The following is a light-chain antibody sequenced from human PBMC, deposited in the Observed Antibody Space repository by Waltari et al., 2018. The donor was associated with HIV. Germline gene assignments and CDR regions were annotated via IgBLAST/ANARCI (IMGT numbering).Light chain of an antibody. CDR3: QQYGNFRYT. CDR1: QRVADSY. Sequence: EIVLTQSPGTLCLSPGERATLSCRASQRVADSYLASYQLKRGQAPRLLIYGAARRATGIPDRLSGSGSGTDFTLTISRLEPEDFAEYFCQQYGNFRYTVGQGTKLEIK. J-gene: IGKJ2*01. V-gene: IGKV3-20*01. CDR2: GAA.